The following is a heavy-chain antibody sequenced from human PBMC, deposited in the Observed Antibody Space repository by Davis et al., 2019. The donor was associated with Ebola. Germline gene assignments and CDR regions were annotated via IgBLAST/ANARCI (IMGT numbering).Heavy chain of an antibody. V-gene: IGHV3-7*04. Sequence: GESLKISCAASGITFSSYWMSWVRQAPGKGLEWGANIKQDGSEKYYVDSVKGRFTISRDNAKNSLYLQMNSLRAEDTAVYYCARAECSSTSCYISWAYYDFWSGPDAFDIWGQGTMVTVSS. D-gene: IGHD2-2*02. CDR2: IKQDGSEK. CDR1: GITFSSYW. J-gene: IGHJ3*02. CDR3: ARAECSSTSCYISWAYYDFWSGPDAFDI.